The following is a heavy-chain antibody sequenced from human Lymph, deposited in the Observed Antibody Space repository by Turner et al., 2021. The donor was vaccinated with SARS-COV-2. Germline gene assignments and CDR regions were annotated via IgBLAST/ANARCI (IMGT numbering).Heavy chain of an antibody. Sequence: QVQLWGTGGGVWQRRGALRLSSADPRFTFSSYAMYWIRQAPGKGLEWVAVRSYGGLHKYYADSVQGRLTISGDNSRDTLYRKMNSLRAEDTAVSYCARDFEQLVQFDYYGMDVWGQGTTVTVSS. CDR2: RSYGGLHK. V-gene: IGHV3-30-3*01. CDR1: RFTFSSYA. J-gene: IGHJ6*02. CDR3: ARDFEQLVQFDYYGMDV. D-gene: IGHD6-6*01.